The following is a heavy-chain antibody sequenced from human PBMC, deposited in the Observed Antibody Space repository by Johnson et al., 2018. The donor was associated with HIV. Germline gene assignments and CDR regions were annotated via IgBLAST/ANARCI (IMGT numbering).Heavy chain of an antibody. CDR2: IKQDGSEK. D-gene: IGHD6-13*01. Sequence: VQLVESGGGLVQPGGSLRLSCAASGFTFSRYWMSWVRQAPGKGLEWVANIKQDGSEKYYVDSVKGRFTISRDNAKNSLYLQMNSLRAEDTAVYYCARDRLYYGSSWYEESNAFDIWGQGTMVTVSS. CDR3: ARDRLYYGSSWYEESNAFDI. J-gene: IGHJ3*02. CDR1: GFTFSRYW. V-gene: IGHV3-7*05.